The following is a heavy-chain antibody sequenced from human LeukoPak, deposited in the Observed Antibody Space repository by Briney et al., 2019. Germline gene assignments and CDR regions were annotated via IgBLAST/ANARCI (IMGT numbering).Heavy chain of an antibody. CDR3: AKRVPGLYYFDS. D-gene: IGHD6-19*01. CDR2: ISDGGGNT. V-gene: IGHV3-23*01. Sequence: GGSLRLSCAASGFTFSSCAMSWVRQAPGKRLEWVSTISDGGGNTYYADSVKGRFTISRDNSKNTLYLQMNSLISEDTAVYYCAKRVPGLYYFDSWGQGTLVTVSS. CDR1: GFTFSSCA. J-gene: IGHJ4*02.